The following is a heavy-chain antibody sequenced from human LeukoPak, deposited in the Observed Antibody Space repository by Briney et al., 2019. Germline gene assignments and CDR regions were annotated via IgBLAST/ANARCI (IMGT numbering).Heavy chain of an antibody. J-gene: IGHJ3*02. D-gene: IGHD6-13*01. Sequence: SETLSLTCTVSGGYISSFYWSWIRQPPGKGLEWIGYVYDTGRTNCNPSLKSRVTISVDTSKNQFSLKLSSVTAADTAVYYCARDRGIAAASNDAFDIWGQGTIVTVSS. CDR3: ARDRGIAAASNDAFDI. CDR2: VYDTGRT. V-gene: IGHV4-59*01. CDR1: GGYISSFY.